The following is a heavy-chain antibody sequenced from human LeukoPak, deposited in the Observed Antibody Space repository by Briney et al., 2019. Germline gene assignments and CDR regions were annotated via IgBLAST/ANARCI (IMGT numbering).Heavy chain of an antibody. V-gene: IGHV3-11*01. D-gene: IGHD3-22*01. CDR3: ASTYDSSGYYYALTPDQPEYFQH. CDR2: ISSSGSTI. Sequence: GGSLRLSCAASGFTFSDYYMSWIRQAPGKGLEWVSYISSSGSTIYYADSVKGRFIISRDNAKNSLYLQMNSLRAEDTAVYYCASTYDSSGYYYALTPDQPEYFQHWGQGTLVTVSS. CDR1: GFTFSDYY. J-gene: IGHJ1*01.